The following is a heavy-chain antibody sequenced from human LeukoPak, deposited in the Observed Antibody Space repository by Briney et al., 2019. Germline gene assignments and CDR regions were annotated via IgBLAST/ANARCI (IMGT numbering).Heavy chain of an antibody. J-gene: IGHJ6*03. CDR2: IHHTGST. V-gene: IGHV4-59*01. Sequence: SETLSLTCTVSGGSISSYYWSWIRQPPRKGLEWIGYIHHTGSTNYNPSLKSRVTISVDTSKNQFSLKLSSVTAADTAVYYCARVEEGYGSGRRENYYYYYMDVWGKGTTVTISS. D-gene: IGHD3-10*01. CDR3: ARVEEGYGSGRRENYYYYYMDV. CDR1: GGSISSYY.